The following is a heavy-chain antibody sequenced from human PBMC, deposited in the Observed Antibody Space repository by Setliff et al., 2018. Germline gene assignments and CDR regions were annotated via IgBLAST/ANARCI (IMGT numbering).Heavy chain of an antibody. J-gene: IGHJ4*02. CDR1: GGSIRSYY. CDR2: IYYSGTT. D-gene: IGHD5-18*01. CDR3: ARLPPLHTPMALTFDY. V-gene: IGHV4-59*08. Sequence: SETLSLTCTVSGGSIRSYYWNWIRQPPGKGLEWIGYIYYSGTTNYDPSLKSRVTISVDTSKNQFSLELRSVTAADTAVYYCARLPPLHTPMALTFDYWGQGILVTVSS.